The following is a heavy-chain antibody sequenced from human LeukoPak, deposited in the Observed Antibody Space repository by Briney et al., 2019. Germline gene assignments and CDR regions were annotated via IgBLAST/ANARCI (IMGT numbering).Heavy chain of an antibody. CDR1: GFTFSGHW. Sequence: GGSLRLSCVASGFTFSGHWMHWVRQVPEKGLVAVSRITPDGGSTAYADSVKGRFTISRDNDKNTLYLEMNSLTAEDTALYYCTRSGYSNGYDFWGQGTLVTVSS. J-gene: IGHJ4*02. CDR3: TRSGYSNGYDF. CDR2: ITPDGGST. V-gene: IGHV3-74*03. D-gene: IGHD6-19*01.